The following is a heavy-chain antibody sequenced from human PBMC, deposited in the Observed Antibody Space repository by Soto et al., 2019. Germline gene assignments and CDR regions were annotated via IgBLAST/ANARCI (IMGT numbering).Heavy chain of an antibody. CDR1: GGTFSSY. V-gene: IGHV1-69*02. CDR2: IIPILGIA. Sequence: ASVKVSCKASGGTFSSYISWVRQAPGQGLEWMGRIIPILGIANYAQKFRGRVTITADKSTSTAYMELSSLRSEDTAVYYCARLLYYDSSGYPVDYWGQGTLVTVSS. CDR3: ARLLYYDSSGYPVDY. D-gene: IGHD3-22*01. J-gene: IGHJ4*02.